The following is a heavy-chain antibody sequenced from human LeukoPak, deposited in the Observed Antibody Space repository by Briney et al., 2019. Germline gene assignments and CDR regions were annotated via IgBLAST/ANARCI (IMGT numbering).Heavy chain of an antibody. Sequence: ASVKVSCKASGYTFTSYYMHWVRHVPGKEIEWMGIINPSGGSTSYAQKFQGRVTMTRDTSTSTVYMELSSLRSEDTAVYYCARSIVGATDCGQGTLVTVSS. J-gene: IGHJ4*02. CDR2: INPSGGST. V-gene: IGHV1-46*01. CDR1: GYTFTSYY. CDR3: ARSIVGATD. D-gene: IGHD1-26*01.